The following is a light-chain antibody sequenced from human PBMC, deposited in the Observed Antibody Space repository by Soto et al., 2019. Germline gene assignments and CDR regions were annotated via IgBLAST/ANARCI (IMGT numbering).Light chain of an antibody. J-gene: IGLJ2*01. V-gene: IGLV1-47*02. Sequence: QSVLTQPPSASGTPGQRVTISCSGSYSNVETNYVYWYQQVPGTAPKLLIYTNDHRPSGVPDRFSASKSGTSASLAISGLRSEDEADYFCSATDDSLGGPVFGGGTKLTVL. CDR2: TND. CDR1: YSNVETNY. CDR3: SATDDSLGGPV.